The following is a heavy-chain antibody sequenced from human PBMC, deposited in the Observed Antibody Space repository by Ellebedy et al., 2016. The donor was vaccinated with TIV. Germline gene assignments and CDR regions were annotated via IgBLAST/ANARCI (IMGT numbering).Heavy chain of an antibody. CDR3: ATREWQDPMDV. D-gene: IGHD3-3*01. J-gene: IGHJ6*02. V-gene: IGHV1-3*04. CDR2: INTGNGNT. CDR1: SHIFTTYG. Sequence: ASVKVSXKASSHIFTTYGIHWVRQAPGQRPEWMGWINTGNGNTKYSQKFQGRITITRDTTATTAYMELSGLMSEDTAVYYCATREWQDPMDVWGQGTTVTV.